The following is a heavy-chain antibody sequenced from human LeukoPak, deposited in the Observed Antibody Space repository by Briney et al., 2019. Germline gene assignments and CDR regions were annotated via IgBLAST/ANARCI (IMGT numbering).Heavy chain of an antibody. J-gene: IGHJ4*02. Sequence: PGGSLRLSCAASGFTFRNYGMSWVRQAPGKGLEWVSALSDSGTTTYYADSVKGRFTISRDNSKNTLYLQMNSLRAEDTAVYYCARRAGAHSHPYDYWGQGTLVTVSS. CDR3: ARRAGAHSHPYDY. CDR1: GFTFRNYG. CDR2: LSDSGTTT. D-gene: IGHD4/OR15-4a*01. V-gene: IGHV3-23*01.